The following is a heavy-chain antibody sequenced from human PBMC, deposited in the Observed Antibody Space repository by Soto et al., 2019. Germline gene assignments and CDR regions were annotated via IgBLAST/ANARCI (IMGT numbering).Heavy chain of an antibody. CDR2: IYHSGST. CDR1: GGSISSSNW. Sequence: SETLSLTCAVSGGSISSSNWWSWVRQPPGKGLEWIGEIYHSGSTNYNPSLKSRVTISVDKSKNQFSLKLSSVTAADTAVYYCARDGNYDFWSGYYPDYYYYGMDVWGQGTTVTVSS. V-gene: IGHV4-4*02. CDR3: ARDGNYDFWSGYYPDYYYYGMDV. J-gene: IGHJ6*02. D-gene: IGHD3-3*01.